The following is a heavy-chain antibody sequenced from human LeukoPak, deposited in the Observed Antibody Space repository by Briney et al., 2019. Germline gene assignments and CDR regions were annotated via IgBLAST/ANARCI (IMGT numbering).Heavy chain of an antibody. CDR1: GFTFSSYS. CDR2: ISGSGGST. Sequence: PGGSLRLSCAASGFTFSSYSMNWVRQAPGKGLEWVSAISGSGGSTYYADSVKGRFTISRDNSKNTLYLQMNSLRAEDTAVYYCAKAGYYYDSSGYDFDYWGQGTLVTVSS. CDR3: AKAGYYYDSSGYDFDY. J-gene: IGHJ4*02. V-gene: IGHV3-23*01. D-gene: IGHD3-22*01.